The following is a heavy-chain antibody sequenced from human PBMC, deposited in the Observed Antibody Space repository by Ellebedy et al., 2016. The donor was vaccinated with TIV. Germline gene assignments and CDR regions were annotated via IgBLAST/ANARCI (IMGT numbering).Heavy chain of an antibody. D-gene: IGHD3-3*01. V-gene: IGHV1-18*04. CDR1: GYTDTSYG. Sequence: AASVKVSCKASGYTDTSYGISWVRQAPGQGLEWMGWISAYNGNTHYAQKHHGRVTMTTDTSTSTGYMELRSLRSDDTAVYYCATTTRTISLCFDYWGQGTLVTVSS. J-gene: IGHJ4*02. CDR2: ISAYNGNT. CDR3: ATTTRTISLCFDY.